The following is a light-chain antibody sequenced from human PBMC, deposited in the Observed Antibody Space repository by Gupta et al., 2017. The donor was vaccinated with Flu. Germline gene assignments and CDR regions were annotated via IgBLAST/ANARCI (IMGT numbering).Light chain of an antibody. J-gene: IGKJ1*01. CDR1: QGIGDD. Sequence: DIQMTQSPASLAAAVGDSVTITCRASQGIGDDLGWYQQKPGKAPKRLIYGASSLPSGVPSRFSGSGSVTQFTLTISSLQPEDFATYYCLQHNTYPWTFGQGTKVEIK. CDR2: GAS. CDR3: LQHNTYPWT. V-gene: IGKV1-17*01.